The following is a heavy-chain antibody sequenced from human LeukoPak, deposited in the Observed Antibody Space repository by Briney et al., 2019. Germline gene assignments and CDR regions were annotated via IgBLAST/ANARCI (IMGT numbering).Heavy chain of an antibody. V-gene: IGHV3-48*03. J-gene: IGHJ4*02. Sequence: GWSLRLSCVGSGFTFGIYEMNWVRQAPGKGLEWLSYIGSSDSTTHYADSVKGRFTISRDNSKNTLYLQMNSLRAEDTAVYYCAKDPRGRSGSYFDYWGQGTLVTVSS. CDR3: AKDPRGRSGSYFDY. D-gene: IGHD1-26*01. CDR1: GFTFGIYE. CDR2: IGSSDSTT.